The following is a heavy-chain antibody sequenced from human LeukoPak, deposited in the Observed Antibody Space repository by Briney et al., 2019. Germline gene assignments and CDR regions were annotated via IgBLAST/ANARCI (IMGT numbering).Heavy chain of an antibody. J-gene: IGHJ4*02. CDR1: GFTFSNYA. CDR2: ISGSGGST. Sequence: PGGSLRLSCVASGFTFSNYAMTWVRQAPGKGREWVSAISGSGGSTYYADSVEGRFTISRDNSKNTVYLQMNSLRAEDTAVLYCAKGGRFGYNYGYLDYWGQGTLVTVSS. V-gene: IGHV3-23*01. CDR3: AKGGRFGYNYGYLDY. D-gene: IGHD5-18*01.